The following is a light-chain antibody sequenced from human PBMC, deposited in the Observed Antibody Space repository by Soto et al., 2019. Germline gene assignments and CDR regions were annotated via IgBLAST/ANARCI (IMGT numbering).Light chain of an antibody. CDR3: MQALQTIT. Sequence: DIVMTQSQLSLPANPGDLASISCRSSQSLLHSNGYNYLDWYLQKPGQSPQLLIYLGSNRASGVPDRFSGSGSGTDFTLKISRVEAEDVGVYYCMQALQTITFGQGTGLEIK. V-gene: IGKV2-28*01. CDR2: LGS. J-gene: IGKJ5*01. CDR1: QSLLHSNGYNY.